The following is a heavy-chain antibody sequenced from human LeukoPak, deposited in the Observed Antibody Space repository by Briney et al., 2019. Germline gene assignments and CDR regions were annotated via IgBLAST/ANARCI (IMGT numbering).Heavy chain of an antibody. CDR1: GGTVSSYA. V-gene: IGHV1-69*05. CDR2: IIPIFGTA. J-gene: IGHJ5*02. D-gene: IGHD1-1*01. Sequence: ASGKVSCKAAGGTVSSYAISWVRQAPGQRLECRGRIIPIFGTANYAQKFQRRVTITTDESTSTAYMDLSRLRSEDTAVYYCEVYHHWNDFNWFDPWGQGTLVTVSS. CDR3: EVYHHWNDFNWFDP.